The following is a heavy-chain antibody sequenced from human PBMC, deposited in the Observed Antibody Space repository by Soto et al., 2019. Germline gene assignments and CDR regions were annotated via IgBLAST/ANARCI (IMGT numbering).Heavy chain of an antibody. CDR2: IYYSGNT. D-gene: IGHD1-26*01. V-gene: IGHV4-61*01. CDR3: ARDSGSYTDAFDI. J-gene: IGHJ3*02. Sequence: QVQLQESGPGLVKPSETLSLTCTVSGGSVSSGSYYWSWIRQPPGKGLEWIGYIYYSGNTNYNPSLKSRVTISVDTSKNQFSLKLSSVTAADTAVYYCARDSGSYTDAFDIWGQGTMVTVSS. CDR1: GGSVSSGSYY.